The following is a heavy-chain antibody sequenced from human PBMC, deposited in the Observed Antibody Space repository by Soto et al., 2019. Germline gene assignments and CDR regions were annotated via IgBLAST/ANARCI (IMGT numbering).Heavy chain of an antibody. CDR1: GGSFSGYY. V-gene: IGHV4-34*01. D-gene: IGHD3-3*01. Sequence: SETLSLTCAVYGGSFSGYYWSWIRQPPGKGLEWIGEINHSGSTNYNPSLKSRVTISVDTSKNQFSLKLSSVTAADTAVYYCARIGMRADVWSGYPKNDAFDIWGQGTMVTVSS. CDR2: INHSGST. CDR3: ARIGMRADVWSGYPKNDAFDI. J-gene: IGHJ3*02.